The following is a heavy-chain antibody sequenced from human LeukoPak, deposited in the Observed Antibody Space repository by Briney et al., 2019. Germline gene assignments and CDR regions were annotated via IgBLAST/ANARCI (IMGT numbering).Heavy chain of an antibody. CDR1: GYSINSDYY. Sequence: SETLSLTCAVSGYSINSDYYWGWIRQPPGKGLEWIGYIYYSGDTNYNPSLKSRATISVDTSKNQFSLKLSSVTAADTAVYFCARGFRGDNFDYWGQGTLVTVSS. CDR2: IYYSGDT. V-gene: IGHV4-38-2*01. D-gene: IGHD7-27*01. J-gene: IGHJ4*02. CDR3: ARGFRGDNFDY.